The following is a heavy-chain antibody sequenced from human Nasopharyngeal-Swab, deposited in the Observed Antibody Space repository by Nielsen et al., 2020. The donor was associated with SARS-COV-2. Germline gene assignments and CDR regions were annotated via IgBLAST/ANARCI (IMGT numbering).Heavy chain of an antibody. D-gene: IGHD6-6*01. Sequence: GESLKISCAASGFTFSSYWMHWVRQAPGKGLVWVSRINSDGSSTSYADSVKGRFTISRDNAKNTLYLQMNSLRAEDTAVYYCAKDLFSWIAARPFTPVDYWGQGTLVTVSS. CDR1: GFTFSSYW. V-gene: IGHV3-74*01. CDR3: AKDLFSWIAARPFTPVDY. J-gene: IGHJ4*02. CDR2: INSDGSST.